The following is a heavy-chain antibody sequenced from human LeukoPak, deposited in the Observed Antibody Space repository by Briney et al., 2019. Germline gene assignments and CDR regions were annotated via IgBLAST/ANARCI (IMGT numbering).Heavy chain of an antibody. Sequence: PSETLSLTCTVSGGSISSGDYYWSWIRQPPGKGLEWIGYTYYSGSTYYNPSLKSRVTITVDTSKNQFSLKLSSVTAADTAVYYCARIPRSSSSKGGAFDIWGQGTMVTVSS. D-gene: IGHD6-6*01. CDR2: TYYSGST. CDR3: ARIPRSSSSKGGAFDI. J-gene: IGHJ3*02. CDR1: GGSISSGDYY. V-gene: IGHV4-30-4*01.